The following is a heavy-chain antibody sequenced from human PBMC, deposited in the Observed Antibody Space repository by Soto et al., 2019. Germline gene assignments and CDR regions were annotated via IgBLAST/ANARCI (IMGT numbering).Heavy chain of an antibody. D-gene: IGHD3-3*01. CDR2: IYYSGST. V-gene: IGHV4-61*01. CDR1: GGSVSSGSYY. J-gene: IGHJ5*02. Sequence: QVQLQESGPGLVKPSETLSLTCTVSGGSVSSGSYYWSWIRQPPGKGLEWIGYIYYSGSTNYNPSLKSRVTISVDTSKNQFSLKLSSVTAADTAVYYCARDMGLRFRAWFDPWGQGTLVTVSS. CDR3: ARDMGLRFRAWFDP.